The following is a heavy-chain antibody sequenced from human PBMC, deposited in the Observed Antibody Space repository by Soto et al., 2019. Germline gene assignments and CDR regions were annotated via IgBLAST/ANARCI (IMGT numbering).Heavy chain of an antibody. CDR1: GFTFSSYA. CDR2: ISGSGGST. J-gene: IGHJ4*02. D-gene: IGHD2-2*01. V-gene: IGHV3-23*01. CDR3: AKGRGYCSSTSCYVGSDY. Sequence: EVQLLESGGGLVQPGGSLRLSCAASGFTFSSYAMSWVRQAPGKGLEWVSAISGSGGSTYYADSVKGRFTISRDNSKNTLYQQMDGLRAEDTAVYYCAKGRGYCSSTSCYVGSDYWGQGTLVTVSS.